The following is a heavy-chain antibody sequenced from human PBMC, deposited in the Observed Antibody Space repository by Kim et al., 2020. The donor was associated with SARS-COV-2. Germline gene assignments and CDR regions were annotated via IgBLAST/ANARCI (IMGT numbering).Heavy chain of an antibody. CDR2: IKSKTDGGTT. CDR3: TTELYYYGSTYDF. Sequence: GGSLRLSCAASGFTFSNAWMSWVRQAPGKGLEWVGRIKSKTDGGTTDYAAPVKGRFTISRDDSKNTLYLQMNSLKTEDTAVYYCTTELYYYGSTYDFWGQEPWSPSPQ. CDR1: GFTFSNAW. D-gene: IGHD3-10*01. V-gene: IGHV3-15*01. J-gene: IGHJ4*01.